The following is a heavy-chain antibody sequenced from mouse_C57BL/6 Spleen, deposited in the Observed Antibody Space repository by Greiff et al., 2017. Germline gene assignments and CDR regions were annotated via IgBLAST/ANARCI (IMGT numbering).Heavy chain of an antibody. Sequence: EVKLVESEGGLVQPGSSMKLSCTASGFTFSDYYMAWVRQVPEKGLEWVANINYDGSSTYYLDSLKSRFIISRDNAKNILYLQMSSLKSEDTATYYWAREGRARRGMDYWGQRTSVTVSS. CDR2: INYDGSST. V-gene: IGHV5-16*01. CDR3: AREGRARRGMDY. CDR1: GFTFSDYY. D-gene: IGHD2-12*01. J-gene: IGHJ4*01.